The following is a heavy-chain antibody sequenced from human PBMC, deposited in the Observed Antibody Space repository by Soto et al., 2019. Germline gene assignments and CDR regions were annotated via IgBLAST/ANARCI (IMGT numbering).Heavy chain of an antibody. J-gene: IGHJ6*02. V-gene: IGHV1-58*01. CDR3: ARGVVRGLYYYYGMDV. D-gene: IGHD3-10*01. CDR2: IVVGSGST. CDR1: VFTFSTYSP. Sequence: SVKVSCKASVFTFSTYSPVQRVRQARGQRLEWIGWIVVGSGSTGYAQKLQERVTITRDLSKTTPYMELSSLRSEYSAVYYCARGVVRGLYYYYGMDVRGQGTTVTVSS.